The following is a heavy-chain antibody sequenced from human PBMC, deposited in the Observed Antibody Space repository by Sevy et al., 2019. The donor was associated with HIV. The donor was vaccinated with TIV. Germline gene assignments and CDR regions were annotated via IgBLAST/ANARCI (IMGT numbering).Heavy chain of an antibody. J-gene: IGHJ5*02. D-gene: IGHD5-12*01. CDR2: IYYSGST. Sequence: SETLSLTCTVSGGSISSGGYYWSWIRQHPGKGLEWIGYIYYSGSTYYNPSLKSRVTISVDTSKNQFSLKLSSVTAADTAVYYCARDRRDGYNSTNWFDPRGQGTLVTVSS. CDR1: GGSISSGGYY. CDR3: ARDRRDGYNSTNWFDP. V-gene: IGHV4-31*03.